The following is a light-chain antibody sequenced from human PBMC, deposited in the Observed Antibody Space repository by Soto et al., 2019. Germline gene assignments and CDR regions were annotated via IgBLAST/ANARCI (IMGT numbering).Light chain of an antibody. CDR2: GNS. J-gene: IGLJ2*01. CDR1: SSNVGFNA. Sequence: QSVLTQPPSASGAPGQRVTLSCIGGSSNVGFNAVNWYQQLPGAAPKLLIHGNSQRPSGVPDRFSGSKSGTSASLAISGLQAEDEADYYCCSYTTTNTVVFGGGTKLTVL. V-gene: IGLV1-44*01. CDR3: CSYTTTNTVV.